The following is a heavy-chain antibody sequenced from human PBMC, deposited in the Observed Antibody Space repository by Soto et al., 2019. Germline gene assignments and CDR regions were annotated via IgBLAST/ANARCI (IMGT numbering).Heavy chain of an antibody. J-gene: IGHJ4*02. D-gene: IGHD5-18*01. V-gene: IGHV3-23*01. CDR3: AKGHGYSYGYFDY. CDR1: VFTFSSYA. Sequence: GSLRLSCAASVFTFSSYAMSWVRQAPGKGLEWVSAISGSGGSTYYADSVKGRFTISRDNSKNTLYLQMNSLRAEDTAVYYCAKGHGYSYGYFDYWGQGTLVTVSS. CDR2: ISGSGGST.